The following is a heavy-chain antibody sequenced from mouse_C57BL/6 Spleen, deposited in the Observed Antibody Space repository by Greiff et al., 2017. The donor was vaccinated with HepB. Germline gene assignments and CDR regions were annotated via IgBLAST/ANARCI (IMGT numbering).Heavy chain of an antibody. CDR3: ARFWTTGGGDY. Sequence: VQLQQSGPELVKPGASVKISCKASGYAFSSSWMNWVKQRPGKGLEWIGRIYPGDGDTNYNGKFKGKATMTADKSSSTAYMQIRSLTSEDSAVYFCARFWTTGGGDYWGQGTSVTVSS. D-gene: IGHD1-1*01. CDR1: GYAFSSSW. CDR2: IYPGDGDT. J-gene: IGHJ4*01. V-gene: IGHV1-82*01.